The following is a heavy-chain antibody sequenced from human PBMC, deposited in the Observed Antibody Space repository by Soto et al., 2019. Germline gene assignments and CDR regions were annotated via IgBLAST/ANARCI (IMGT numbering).Heavy chain of an antibody. D-gene: IGHD2-2*01. CDR2: IYHSGST. J-gene: IGHJ4*02. CDR3: ARSWRGSCSGTNCYPDFFDY. V-gene: IGHV4-38-2*01. Sequence: SETLSLTCVVSGYSISSGFYWGWIRQPPGKGLEWIGSIYHSGSTYYKASLKSRVTISVDTSKNHISLQLGSVTAADTAVYYCARSWRGSCSGTNCYPDFFDYWGQGTLGTVSS. CDR1: GYSISSGFY.